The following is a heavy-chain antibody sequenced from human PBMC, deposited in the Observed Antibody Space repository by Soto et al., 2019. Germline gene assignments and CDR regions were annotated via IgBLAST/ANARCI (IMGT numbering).Heavy chain of an antibody. CDR1: GFTFSSYA. D-gene: IGHD6-6*01. Sequence: EVQLLESGGGLVQPGESLRLSCAASGFTFSSYAMSWVRQAPGKGLEWVSVISGSDDSKYYADSVKGRFTISRDNSKNTLYLQMISLRAEDTAVYYCSNMCSSSTFDYWCQGTLVTVSS. CDR3: SNMCSSSTFDY. J-gene: IGHJ4*02. CDR2: ISGSDDSK. V-gene: IGHV3-23*01.